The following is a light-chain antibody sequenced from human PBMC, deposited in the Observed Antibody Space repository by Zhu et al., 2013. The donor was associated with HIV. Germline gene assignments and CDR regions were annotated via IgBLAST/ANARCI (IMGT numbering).Light chain of an antibody. CDR1: SSNIGAGYD. J-gene: IGLJ1*01. V-gene: IGLV1-40*01. CDR2: GNN. CDR3: QSYDSTLNAYV. Sequence: QSVLTQPPSVSGAPGQRVTISCTGSSSNIGAGYDVHWYQQLPGTAPKLLIYGNNNRPSGVPDRFSGSKSGTSASLAITGLQAEDEADYYCQSYDSTLNAYVFGTGTEVTVL.